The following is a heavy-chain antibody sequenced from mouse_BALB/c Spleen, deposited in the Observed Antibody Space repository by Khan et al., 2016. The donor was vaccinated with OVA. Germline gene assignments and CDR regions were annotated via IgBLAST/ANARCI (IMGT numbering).Heavy chain of an antibody. CDR2: IWTGGIT. J-gene: IGHJ3*01. D-gene: IGHD2-4*01. CDR3: ARSYDYDVGGFAY. Sequence: VQLQESGPGLVAPSQSLSITCTVSGFSLSNYGIHWVRQPPGKGLEWLGVIWTGGITNYNSALMSRLIISKDNSTSQVFLKMNRLQTDDTAIYYCARSYDYDVGGFAYWGQGTLVTVSA. CDR1: GFSLSNYG. V-gene: IGHV2-9*02.